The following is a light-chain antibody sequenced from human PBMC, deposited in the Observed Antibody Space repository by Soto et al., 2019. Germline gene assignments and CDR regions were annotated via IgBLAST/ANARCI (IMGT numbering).Light chain of an antibody. CDR2: AAS. CDR1: QGISNW. J-gene: IGKJ5*01. V-gene: IGKV1-12*01. CDR3: QLYSRSPRQIT. Sequence: DIQMTQSPSSVSASVGYRFTITCRASQGISNWLAWYQQKPGRAPKLLIFAASSLQTGVPSRFSGSGSGTDFTLTISGLQPEDFAVYYCQLYSRSPRQITFGQGTRREIK.